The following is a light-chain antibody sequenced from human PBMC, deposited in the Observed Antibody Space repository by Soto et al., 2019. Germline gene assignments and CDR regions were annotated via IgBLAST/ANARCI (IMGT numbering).Light chain of an antibody. CDR3: QQYNNWSSIT. CDR1: QSISSN. V-gene: IGKV3-15*01. Sequence: IVMTQSPATLSVSPGERVTLSCRASQSISSNLAWYQQKPGQAPSRLMYGTSTRATGIPARFSGSGSGTEFPLTISSLQSEDFAVYYCQQYNNWSSITFGQGTRLEIK. CDR2: GTS. J-gene: IGKJ5*01.